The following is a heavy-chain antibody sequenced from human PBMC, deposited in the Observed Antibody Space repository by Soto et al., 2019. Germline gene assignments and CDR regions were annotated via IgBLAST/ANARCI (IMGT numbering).Heavy chain of an antibody. CDR3: LRGYALGGLDS. J-gene: IGHJ4*02. CDR1: GFTFSAYW. Sequence: EAQLVESGGGLVQPGGSLRLSCAASGFTFSAYWIHWVRQAQRKGLVWVSRVDSDGSATTYADSVKGRFTISRDNAKKTVHLQMNSLRRDDTAVYYCLRGYALGGLDSWGQGTLVTVSS. CDR2: VDSDGSAT. D-gene: IGHD3-16*01. V-gene: IGHV3-74*01.